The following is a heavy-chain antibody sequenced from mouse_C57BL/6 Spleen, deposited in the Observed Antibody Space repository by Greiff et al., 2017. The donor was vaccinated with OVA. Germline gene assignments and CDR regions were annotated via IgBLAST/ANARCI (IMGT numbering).Heavy chain of an antibody. Sequence: EVKLMESGGDLVKPGGSLKLSCAASGFTFSSYGMSWVRQTPDKRLEWVATISSGGSYTYYPDSVKGRFTISRDNAKNTLYLQMSSLKSEDTAMYYCARGYGSSQYYFDYWGQGTTLTVSS. CDR2: ISSGGSYT. CDR3: ARGYGSSQYYFDY. V-gene: IGHV5-6*01. CDR1: GFTFSSYG. J-gene: IGHJ2*01. D-gene: IGHD1-1*01.